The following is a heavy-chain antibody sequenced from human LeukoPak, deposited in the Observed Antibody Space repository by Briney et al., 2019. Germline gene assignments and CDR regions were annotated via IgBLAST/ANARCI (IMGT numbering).Heavy chain of an antibody. D-gene: IGHD2-2*01. V-gene: IGHV4-34*01. J-gene: IGHJ4*02. CDR2: IYHSGST. CDR1: GGSFSGYY. Sequence: SETLSLTCAVYGGSFSGYYCSWIRQPPGKGLEWIGEIYHSGSTYYNPSLKSRVTISVDTSKNQFSLKLSSVTAADTAVYYCASDCSSTSCYGSDYWGQGTLVTVSS. CDR3: ASDCSSTSCYGSDY.